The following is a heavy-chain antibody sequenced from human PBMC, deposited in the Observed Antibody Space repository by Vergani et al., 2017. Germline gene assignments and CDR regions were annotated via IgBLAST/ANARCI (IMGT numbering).Heavy chain of an antibody. CDR3: ARAPFFTMVRGIGRNYFDY. Sequence: QVQLQQWGAGLLTPSETLSLTCAVYGGSFSGYYWSWIRQPPGKGLEWIGEINHSGSTNYNPSLKSRFTISVDTSKNQFSLKLSSVTAADTAVYYCARAPFFTMVRGIGRNYFDYWGQGTLVTVSS. V-gene: IGHV4-34*01. CDR2: INHSGST. D-gene: IGHD3-10*01. CDR1: GGSFSGYY. J-gene: IGHJ4*02.